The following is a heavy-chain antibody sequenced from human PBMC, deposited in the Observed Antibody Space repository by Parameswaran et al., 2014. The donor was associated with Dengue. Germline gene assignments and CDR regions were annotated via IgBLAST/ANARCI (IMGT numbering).Heavy chain of an antibody. CDR2: IYSGGST. D-gene: IGHD6-6*01. J-gene: IGHJ4*02. CDR3: AASIAGRPSYFDY. V-gene: IGHV3-53*01. Sequence: RWIRQPQEGLEWVSIIYSGGSTYYADSVRGRFTISRDNSENTLYLQMNSLRAEDTAVYYCAASIAGRPSYFDYWGQGTLVTVSS.